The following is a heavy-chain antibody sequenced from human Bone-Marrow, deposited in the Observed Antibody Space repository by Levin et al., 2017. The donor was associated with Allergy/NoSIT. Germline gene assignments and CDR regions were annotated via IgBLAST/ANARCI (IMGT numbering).Heavy chain of an antibody. Sequence: RSQTLSLTCTVSGGSVSSGGYYWGWVRQPPGKGLEWVVSSYYTGSNYYNPSLKSRITIYVDTSNNHFSLNLTSVTAADTAVYFCAGGGEVAAAHYFDFWGQGALVTVSS. D-gene: IGHD2-15*01. CDR2: SYYTGSN. V-gene: IGHV4-39*02. CDR3: AGGGEVAAAHYFDF. CDR1: GGSVSSGGYY. J-gene: IGHJ4*02.